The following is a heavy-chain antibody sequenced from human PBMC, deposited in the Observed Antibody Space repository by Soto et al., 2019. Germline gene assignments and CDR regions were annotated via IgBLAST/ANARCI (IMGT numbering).Heavy chain of an antibody. V-gene: IGHV1-3*01. Sequence: ASLKVSCKASGYTFTNYAVHWVRQAPGQRLEWMGWINAGNANTKYSQKFQDRVTITGDTFASTAYMELSSLRSEDTAVYYCARHDCISSSCDYYYYYGMDVWGQGTTVTVSS. CDR2: INAGNANT. CDR1: GYTFTNYA. J-gene: IGHJ6*02. D-gene: IGHD2-15*01. CDR3: ARHDCISSSCDYYYYYGMDV.